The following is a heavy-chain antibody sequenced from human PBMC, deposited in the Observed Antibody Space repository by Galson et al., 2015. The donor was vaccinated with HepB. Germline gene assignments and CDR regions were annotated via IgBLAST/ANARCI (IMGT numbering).Heavy chain of an antibody. D-gene: IGHD6-13*01. Sequence: SVKVSCKVSGYTLTELSMHWVRQAPGKGLEWMGGFDPEDGETIYAQKFQGRVTTTEDTSTDTANMELSSLRSEDTAVYYCATVPGIAAAGRDYYFDYWGQGTLVTVSS. J-gene: IGHJ4*02. CDR1: GYTLTELS. V-gene: IGHV1-24*01. CDR3: ATVPGIAAAGRDYYFDY. CDR2: FDPEDGET.